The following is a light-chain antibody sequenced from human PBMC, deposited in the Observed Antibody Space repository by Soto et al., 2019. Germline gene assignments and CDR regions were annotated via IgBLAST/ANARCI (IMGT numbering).Light chain of an antibody. CDR2: GAS. V-gene: IGKV3-15*01. CDR3: QQGHNRPLT. CDR1: QSINSE. J-gene: IGKJ2*01. Sequence: EIVMTQSPATLSLSPGERAALSCRASQSINSELAWYQQKPGQPPRLLIYGASTRATGVPARFTGSESGSDFTLTISGLQSEDFAVYYCQQGHNRPLTFGQGTRLEI.